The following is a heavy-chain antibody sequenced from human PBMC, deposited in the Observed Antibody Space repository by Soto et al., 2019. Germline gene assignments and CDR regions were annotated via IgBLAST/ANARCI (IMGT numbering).Heavy chain of an antibody. CDR2: ISWNSGSI. V-gene: IGHV3-9*01. Sequence: GGSLRLSCAASGFTFDDYAMHWVRQAPGKGLEWVSGISWNSGSIGYADSVKGRFTISRDNAKNSLYLQMNSLRAEDTALYYCAKDIVRASIYYDSSGAFDYWGQGNLVTVSS. J-gene: IGHJ4*02. CDR1: GFTFDDYA. CDR3: AKDIVRASIYYDSSGAFDY. D-gene: IGHD3-22*01.